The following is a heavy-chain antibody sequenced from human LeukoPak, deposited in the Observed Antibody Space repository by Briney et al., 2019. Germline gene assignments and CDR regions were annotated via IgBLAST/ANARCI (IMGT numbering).Heavy chain of an antibody. CDR3: AISCSSTSCYGY. CDR2: IIPIFGTA. V-gene: IGHV1-69*13. D-gene: IGHD2-2*01. CDR1: GGTFSSYA. Sequence: ASVKVSCKASGGTFSSYAISWVRQAPGQGLEWMGGIIPIFGTANYAQKFQGRVTITADESTSTAYMELSSLRFEDTAVYYCAISCSSTSCYGYWGQGTLVTVSS. J-gene: IGHJ4*02.